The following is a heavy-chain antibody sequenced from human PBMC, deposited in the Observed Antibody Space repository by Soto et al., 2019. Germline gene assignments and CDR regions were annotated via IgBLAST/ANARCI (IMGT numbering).Heavy chain of an antibody. V-gene: IGHV3-21*01. J-gene: IGHJ4*02. CDR3: ARGQGYSGYEWCDY. Sequence: EVQLVESGGGLVKPGGSLRLSCAASGFTFSSYSMNWVRQAPGKGLEWVSSISSSSSYIYYADSVKGRFTISRDNAKNSLYLQMNSLRAEDTAVYYCARGQGYSGYEWCDYWGQGTLVTVSS. D-gene: IGHD5-12*01. CDR1: GFTFSSYS. CDR2: ISSSSSYI.